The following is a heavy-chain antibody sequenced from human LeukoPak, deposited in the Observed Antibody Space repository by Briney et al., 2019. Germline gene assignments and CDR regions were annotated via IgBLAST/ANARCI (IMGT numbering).Heavy chain of an antibody. D-gene: IGHD5-24*01. CDR3: ARDRYGDGFAHFDY. V-gene: IGHV1-2*02. Sequence: GSVKVSCKASGYTFTSYAMHWVRQAPGQGLEWMGWITSSGGTNYQQKFQGRVAITRDASITTAYMDLSRLTSDDTAVYYCARDRYGDGFAHFDYWGQGALVTVSS. J-gene: IGHJ4*02. CDR1: GYTFTSYA. CDR2: ITSSGGT.